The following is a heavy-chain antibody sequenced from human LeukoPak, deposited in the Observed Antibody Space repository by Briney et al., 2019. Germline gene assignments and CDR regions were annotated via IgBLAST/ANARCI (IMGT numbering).Heavy chain of an antibody. CDR3: ARHAFYYYYYMDV. CDR1: GGSISSGGYS. V-gene: IGHV4-30-4*07. J-gene: IGHJ6*03. Sequence: PSQTLSLTCAVSGGSISSGGYSWSWIRQPPGKGLEWIGYIYNSGSTYYNPSLKSRVTISVDTSKNQFSLNLRSVTAADTAVYYCARHAFYYYYYMDVWGKGTTVTVSS. CDR2: IYNSGST. D-gene: IGHD3-16*01.